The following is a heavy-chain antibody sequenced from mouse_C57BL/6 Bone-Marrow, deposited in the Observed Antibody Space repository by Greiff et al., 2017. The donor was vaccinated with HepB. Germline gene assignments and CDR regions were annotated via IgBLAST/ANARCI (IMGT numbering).Heavy chain of an antibody. V-gene: IGHV1-54*01. CDR3: AQTGFAY. CDR1: GYSFTNYL. Sequence: QVQLQQSGAELVRPGTSVKVSCKASGYSFTNYLIEGVKQRPGQGREWIGVINPGSGGTNYNEKFKGKATLTADKSSSTAYMQLSSLTSEDSAVYFCAQTGFAYWGQGTLVTVSA. J-gene: IGHJ3*01. CDR2: INPGSGGT.